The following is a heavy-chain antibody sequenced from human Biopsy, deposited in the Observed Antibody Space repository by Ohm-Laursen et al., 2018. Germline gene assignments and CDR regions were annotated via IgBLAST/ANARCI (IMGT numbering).Heavy chain of an antibody. J-gene: IGHJ6*02. D-gene: IGHD2-2*01. CDR3: ARDSSRRAREGGMDV. Sequence: SLRLSCSASGFSSKTYWMNWVRQAPGKGLEWVANIRQDGKEKFYVDSVKGRFTISRDNAKNSLYLQMNSLRAEDTAVYYCARDSSRRAREGGMDVWGQGTTVTVSS. CDR1: GFSSKTYW. CDR2: IRQDGKEK. V-gene: IGHV3-7*01.